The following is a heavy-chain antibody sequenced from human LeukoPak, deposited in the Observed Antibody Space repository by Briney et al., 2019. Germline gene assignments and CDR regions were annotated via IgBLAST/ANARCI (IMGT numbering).Heavy chain of an antibody. Sequence: SETLSLTCAVYGGSFSGYYWSWIRQPPGKGLQWIGEINHSGSTNYNPSLKSRVTISVDTSKNQFSLKLSSVTASDTAVYYCARITSWTPDYWGQGTLVTVSS. CDR3: ARITSWTPDY. D-gene: IGHD2-2*01. CDR2: INHSGST. V-gene: IGHV4-34*01. CDR1: GGSFSGYY. J-gene: IGHJ4*02.